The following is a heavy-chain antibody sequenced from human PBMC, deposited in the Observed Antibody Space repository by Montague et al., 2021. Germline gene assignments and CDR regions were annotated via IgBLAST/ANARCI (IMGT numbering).Heavy chain of an antibody. V-gene: IGHV4-34*01. CDR1: VDSFTDYY. CDR3: VAIKWERQTRNYFEQ. CDR2: TNHRGTT. J-gene: IGHJ4*02. Sequence: SETLSLTCDIYVDSFTDYYWGWIRLTPGKGLEWIGETNHRGTTKSNPSLKTRVPLSLDTSKSQLSLTLQSVTAADTAVYYCVAIKWERQTRNYFEQWGPGILVSVSS. D-gene: IGHD1-26*01.